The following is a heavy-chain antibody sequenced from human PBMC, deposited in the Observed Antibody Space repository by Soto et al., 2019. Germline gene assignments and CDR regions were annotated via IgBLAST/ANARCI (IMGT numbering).Heavy chain of an antibody. CDR2: INPNSGGT. CDR1: GYTFTGYY. CDR3: AVLGYYGSGSYYNPYYFDY. J-gene: IGHJ4*02. D-gene: IGHD3-10*01. Sequence: GASVKVSCKASGYTFTGYYMHWVRQAPGQGLEWMGWINPNSGGTNYAQKFQGRVTMTRDTSISTAYMELSRLRSDDTAVYYCAVLGYYGSGSYYNPYYFDYWGQGTLVTVSS. V-gene: IGHV1-2*02.